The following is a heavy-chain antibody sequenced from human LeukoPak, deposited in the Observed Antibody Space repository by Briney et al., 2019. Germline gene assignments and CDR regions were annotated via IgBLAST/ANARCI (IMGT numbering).Heavy chain of an antibody. V-gene: IGHV3-23*01. CDR1: GFTFSTYD. J-gene: IGHJ4*02. Sequence: GGSLRLSCTASGFTFSTYDMSWVRQAPGKGLEWVSSITGSGDITYYADSVKGRFTISRDNSENMLFLQMSSLRAEDTAIYFCAKDRRTIAATGTFFWGQGTLVTVSS. CDR2: ITGSGDIT. CDR3: AKDRRTIAATGTFF. D-gene: IGHD6-13*01.